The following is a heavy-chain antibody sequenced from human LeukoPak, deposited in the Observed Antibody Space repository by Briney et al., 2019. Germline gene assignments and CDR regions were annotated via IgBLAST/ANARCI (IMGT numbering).Heavy chain of an antibody. CDR2: ISGYNGNT. D-gene: IGHD2-2*01. V-gene: IGHV1-18*01. CDR3: ARSTDYCSVTSCAPEFEY. CDR1: GYTFTKYG. Sequence: ASVKVSCKASGYTFTKYGITWVRQAPGHGLEWVGWISGYNGNTRYAQNLQGRVTMTTDTSTSTTSMELRSLRSDHTAVYYCARSTDYCSVTSCAPEFEYWGQGTLVTVSS. J-gene: IGHJ4*02.